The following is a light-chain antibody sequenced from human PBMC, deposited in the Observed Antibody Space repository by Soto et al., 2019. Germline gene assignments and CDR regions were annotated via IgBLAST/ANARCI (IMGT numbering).Light chain of an antibody. Sequence: QSALTQPPSASGSPGQSVTISCTGTSSDVGGYNYVSWYQQHPGKAPKLMIYEVSKRPSGVPDLFSGSKSGNTAALTVSGLQAEDEAAYDCSSYAVSNNIVVCWGGTKLTVL. J-gene: IGLJ2*01. CDR3: SSYAVSNNIVV. V-gene: IGLV2-8*01. CDR2: EVS. CDR1: SSDVGGYNY.